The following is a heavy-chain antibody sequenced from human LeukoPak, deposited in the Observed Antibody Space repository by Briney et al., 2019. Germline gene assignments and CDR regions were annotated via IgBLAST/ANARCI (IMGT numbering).Heavy chain of an antibody. V-gene: IGHV3-30-3*01. CDR3: ARAPGSGGSSGCY. J-gene: IGHJ4*02. D-gene: IGHD2-15*01. CDR2: ISYDGSNK. CDR1: GFTFGSYA. Sequence: GGSLRLSCAASGFTFGSYAMHWVRQAPGKGLEWVAVISYDGSNKYYADSVKGRFTISRDNSKNTLYLQMNSLRAEDTAVYYCARAPGSGGSSGCYWGQGTPVTVSS.